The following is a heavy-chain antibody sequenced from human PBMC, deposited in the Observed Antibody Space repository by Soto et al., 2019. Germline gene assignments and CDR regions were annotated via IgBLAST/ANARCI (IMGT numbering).Heavy chain of an antibody. CDR2: IYYSGST. CDR1: GGSISSGDYY. D-gene: IGHD6-13*01. CDR3: ARDRRGSSWYREGADYYYGMDV. V-gene: IGHV4-30-4*01. J-gene: IGHJ6*02. Sequence: QVQLQESGPGLVKPSQTLSLTCTVSGGSISSGDYYWSWIRQPPGKVLEWIGYIYYSGSTYYNPSLTSRVTISVDTSKNQFSLKLSSVTAADTAVYYCARDRRGSSWYREGADYYYGMDVWGQGTTVTVSS.